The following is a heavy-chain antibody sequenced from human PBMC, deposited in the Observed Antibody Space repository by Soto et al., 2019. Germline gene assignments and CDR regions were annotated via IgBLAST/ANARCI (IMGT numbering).Heavy chain of an antibody. D-gene: IGHD3-10*01. CDR3: ARDGRYYGSGTAFDY. J-gene: IGHJ4*02. Sequence: EVPLVESGGGLVQPGGSLRLSCAASGFTVSSNYMSWVRQAPGKGLEWVSVIYSGGSTYYADSVKGRFTISRHNSKNTLYLQMNSLRAEDTAVYYCARDGRYYGSGTAFDYWGQGTLVTVSS. CDR2: IYSGGST. CDR1: GFTVSSNY. V-gene: IGHV3-53*04.